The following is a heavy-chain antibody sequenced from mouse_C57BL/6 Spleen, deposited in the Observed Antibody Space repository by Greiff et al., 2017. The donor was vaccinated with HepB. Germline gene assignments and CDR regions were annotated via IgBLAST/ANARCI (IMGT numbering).Heavy chain of an antibody. V-gene: IGHV2-3*01. CDR2: IWGDGST. D-gene: IGHD1-1*01. CDR1: GFSLTSYG. Sequence: QVQLKESGPGLVAPSQSLSITCTVSGFSLTSYGVSWVRQPPGKGLEWLGVIWGDGSTNYHSALISRLSISKDNSKSQVFLKLNSLQTDDTATYYCAKQIPITTVVATWGFFFDYAMDYWGQGTSVTVSS. J-gene: IGHJ4*01. CDR3: AKQIPITTVVATWGFFFDYAMDY.